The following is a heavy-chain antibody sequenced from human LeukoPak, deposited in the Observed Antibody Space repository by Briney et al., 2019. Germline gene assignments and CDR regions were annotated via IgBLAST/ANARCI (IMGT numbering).Heavy chain of an antibody. D-gene: IGHD3-22*01. CDR1: GFTFSDYY. CDR2: ISGSGGST. CDR3: AKGGDTMIVVVRHFDY. J-gene: IGHJ4*02. Sequence: GGSLRLSCAASGFTFSDYYMSWVRQAPGKGLEWVSAISGSGGSTYYADSVKGRFTISRDNSKNTLYLQMNSLRAEDTAVYYCAKGGDTMIVVVRHFDYWGQGTLVTVSS. V-gene: IGHV3-23*01.